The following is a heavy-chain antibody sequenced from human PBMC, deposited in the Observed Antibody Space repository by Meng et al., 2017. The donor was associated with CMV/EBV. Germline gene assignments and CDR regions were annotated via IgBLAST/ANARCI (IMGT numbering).Heavy chain of an antibody. Sequence: SVKVSCKASGGTFSSYAISWVRQAPGQGLEWMGGIIPIFGTANYAQKFQGRVTITTDESTSTAYMELSILRSEDTAVYYCARRALGYCSSTSCLYYYYGMDVWGQGTTVTVSS. V-gene: IGHV1-69*05. CDR3: ARRALGYCSSTSCLYYYYGMDV. J-gene: IGHJ6*02. CDR2: IIPIFGTA. D-gene: IGHD2-2*01. CDR1: GGTFSSYA.